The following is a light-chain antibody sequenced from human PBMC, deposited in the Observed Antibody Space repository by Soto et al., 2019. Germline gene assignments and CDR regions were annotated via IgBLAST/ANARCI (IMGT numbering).Light chain of an antibody. CDR3: QQFHTYPRT. V-gene: IGKV1-9*01. J-gene: IGKJ1*01. CDR1: QGISSS. CDR2: AAS. Sequence: DIQFTQSPSFLSASVGDRVTITCRASQGISSSLAWYQQKPGKAPKLLIFAASILQSGVPSRFSGSGSGTEFTLTISSLQPEDFAIYCCQQFHTYPRTFGQGTKVDIK.